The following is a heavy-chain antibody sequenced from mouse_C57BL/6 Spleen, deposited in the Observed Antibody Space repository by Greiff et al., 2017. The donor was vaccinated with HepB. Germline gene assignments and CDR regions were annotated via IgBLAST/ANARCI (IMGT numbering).Heavy chain of an antibody. J-gene: IGHJ2*01. Sequence: EVQLQESGPGLVKPSQSLSLTCSVTGYSITSGYYWNWIRQFPGNKLEWMGYISYDGSNNYNPSLKNRISITRDTSKNQFFLKLNSVTTEDTATYYCARLADLYYFDYWGQGTTLTVSS. CDR3: ARLADLYYFDY. V-gene: IGHV3-6*01. CDR2: ISYDGSN. CDR1: GYSITSGYY.